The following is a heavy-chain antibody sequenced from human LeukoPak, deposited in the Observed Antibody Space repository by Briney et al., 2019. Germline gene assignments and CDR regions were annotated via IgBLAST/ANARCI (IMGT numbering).Heavy chain of an antibody. CDR2: INSDGSST. CDR3: ARDFYGDYGYFDS. Sequence: PGGSLRLSCAASGFTFSSYWMHWVRQAPGKGLGWVSRINSDGSSTSYADSVKGRFTISRDNAKNTLYLQMNSLRAEDTAVYYCARDFYGDYGYFDSWGQGTLVTVSS. J-gene: IGHJ4*02. D-gene: IGHD4-17*01. CDR1: GFTFSSYW. V-gene: IGHV3-74*01.